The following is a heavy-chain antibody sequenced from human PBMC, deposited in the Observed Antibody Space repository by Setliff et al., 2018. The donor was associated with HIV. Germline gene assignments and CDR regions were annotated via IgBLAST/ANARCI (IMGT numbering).Heavy chain of an antibody. CDR3: ARDPNTGWYYLDF. CDR1: GDSIRTGAYY. V-gene: IGHV4-39*07. J-gene: IGHJ4*02. D-gene: IGHD6-19*01. CDR2: VYYDGRT. Sequence: SETLSLTCTGSGDSIRTGAYYWGWIRQPPGKGLAWIGSVYYDGRTFYNPSLKSRLAISVDTSKNQFSLRLNSVTAADTAVYYCARDPNTGWYYLDFWGPGALVTVSS.